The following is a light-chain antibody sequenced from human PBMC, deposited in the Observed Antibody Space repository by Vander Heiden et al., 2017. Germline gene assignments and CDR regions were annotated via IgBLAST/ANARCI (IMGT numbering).Light chain of an antibody. CDR1: ILSRKF. CDR3: YSATDNAGV. CDR2: KDS. Sequence: SYELTQPSSVSVSPGQTARITCPGDILSRKFGRWLKQKEGQAPVWLIYKDSERPSGIPERFYGSSSGTTVTLTISGAHVDDEADYYCYSATDNAGVFGGGTKLTVL. J-gene: IGLJ2*01. V-gene: IGLV3-27*01.